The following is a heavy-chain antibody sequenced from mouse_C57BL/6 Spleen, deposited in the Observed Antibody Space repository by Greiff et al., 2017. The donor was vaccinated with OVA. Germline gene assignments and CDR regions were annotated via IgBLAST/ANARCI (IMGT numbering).Heavy chain of an antibody. CDR3: AIFTAVESAFDY. J-gene: IGHJ2*01. CDR1: GYTFTSYG. V-gene: IGHV1-81*01. D-gene: IGHD1-1*01. Sequence: VQLQQSGAELARPGASVKLSCKASGYTFTSYGISWVKQRPGQGLEWIGEIYPRSGNTYYNEKFKGKATLTADKSSSTAYMELRSLTSEDSAVYFCAIFTAVESAFDYWGQGTTRTVSS. CDR2: IYPRSGNT.